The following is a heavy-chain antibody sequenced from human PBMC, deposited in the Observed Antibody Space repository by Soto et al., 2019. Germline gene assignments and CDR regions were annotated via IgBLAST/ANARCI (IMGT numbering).Heavy chain of an antibody. CDR3: AREREVYCSGGSCYGDDGNWFDP. V-gene: IGHV4-59*01. Sequence: SETLSLTCTVSGGSISSYYWSWIRQPPGKGLEWIGYIYYSGSTNYNPSLKSRVTISVDTSKNQFSLKLSSVTAADTAVYYCAREREVYCSGGSCYGDDGNWFDPWGQGTLVTVSS. CDR2: IYYSGST. CDR1: GGSISSYY. D-gene: IGHD2-15*01. J-gene: IGHJ5*02.